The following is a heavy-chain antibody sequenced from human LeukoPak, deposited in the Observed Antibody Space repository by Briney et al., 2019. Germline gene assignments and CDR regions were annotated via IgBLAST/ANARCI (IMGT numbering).Heavy chain of an antibody. V-gene: IGHV4-30-2*01. CDR1: GGSISSGGYY. Sequence: PSETLSLTCTVSGGSISSGGYYWSWIRQPPGKGLEWIGYIYHSGSTYYNPSLKSRVTISVDRSKNQFPLKLSSVTAADTAVYYCARGGAAAGTRRSAFDIWGQGTMVTVSS. J-gene: IGHJ3*02. CDR3: ARGGAAAGTRRSAFDI. CDR2: IYHSGST. D-gene: IGHD6-13*01.